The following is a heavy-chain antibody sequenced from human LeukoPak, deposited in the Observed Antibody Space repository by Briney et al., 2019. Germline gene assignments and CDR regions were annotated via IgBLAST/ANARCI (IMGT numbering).Heavy chain of an antibody. CDR3: ARDDYDSLGYSLNY. CDR2: ISSSSSTFI. V-gene: IGHV3-21*05. D-gene: IGHD3-22*01. CDR1: GFTFSSYS. J-gene: IGHJ4*02. Sequence: GGSLRLSCAASGFTFSSYSMNWVRQAPGKGLEWVSYISSSSSTFIYYADSVKGRFTISRDNAKNSLYLQMNSLRAEDTAVYYCARDDYDSLGYSLNYWGQGTLVTVSS.